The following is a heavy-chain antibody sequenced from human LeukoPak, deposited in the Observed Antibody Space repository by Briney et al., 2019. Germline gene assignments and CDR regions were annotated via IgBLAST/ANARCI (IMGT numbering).Heavy chain of an antibody. CDR3: AKRRGTTNSSPFDS. D-gene: IGHD1-14*01. V-gene: IGHV3-13*01. Sequence: GGSLRLSCAASGFTFSTYDMHWVRQATGKGLEWVSAINTVGDTYYGGAVKGRFTISRENAKNSLYLQMNSLRAGDTAVYFCAKRRGTTNSSPFDSWGQGTLVTVSS. CDR1: GFTFSTYD. J-gene: IGHJ4*02. CDR2: INTVGDT.